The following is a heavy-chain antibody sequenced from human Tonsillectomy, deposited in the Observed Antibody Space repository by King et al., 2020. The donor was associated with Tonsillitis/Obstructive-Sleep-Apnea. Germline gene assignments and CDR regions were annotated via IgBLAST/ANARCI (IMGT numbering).Heavy chain of an antibody. Sequence: EVQLVESGGGLVQPGGSLRLSCAASGFTFSNYAMHWVRQAPGKGLEYVSAISSNGGSTYYANSVKGRFTISRDNSKNTLYLQMGSLRAEDMAVYYCARGKEQPYYFDYWGQGTLVTVSS. V-gene: IGHV3-64*01. J-gene: IGHJ4*02. CDR3: ARGKEQPYYFDY. CDR2: ISSNGGST. CDR1: GFTFSNYA. D-gene: IGHD1-26*01.